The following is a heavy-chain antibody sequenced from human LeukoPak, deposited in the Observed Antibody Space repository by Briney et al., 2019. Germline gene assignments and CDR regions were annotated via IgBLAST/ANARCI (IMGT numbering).Heavy chain of an antibody. CDR3: ARGGLRFLEWLSKPFDY. D-gene: IGHD3-3*01. CDR2: INHSGST. Sequence: SETLSLTCAVYGGSFSGYYWSWIRQPPGKGLEWIGEINHSGSTNYNPSLKSRVTISVDTSKSQFSLKLSSVTAADTAVYYCARGGLRFLEWLSKPFDYWGQGTLVTVSS. J-gene: IGHJ4*02. CDR1: GGSFSGYY. V-gene: IGHV4-34*01.